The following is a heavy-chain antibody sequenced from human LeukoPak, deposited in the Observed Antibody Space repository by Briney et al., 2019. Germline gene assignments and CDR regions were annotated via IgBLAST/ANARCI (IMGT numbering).Heavy chain of an antibody. CDR3: ARVGEPDAFDI. CDR2: ISSGGDYT. Sequence: GGSLRLSCAASGFTFNNYAMSWVRQAPGRGLEWVSAISSGGDYTNSADSVKGRFTISRDNSRNTLYPQMNSLRSDDTAVYYCARVGEPDAFDIWGQGTMVTVSS. J-gene: IGHJ3*02. CDR1: GFTFNNYA. V-gene: IGHV3-23*01. D-gene: IGHD3-16*01.